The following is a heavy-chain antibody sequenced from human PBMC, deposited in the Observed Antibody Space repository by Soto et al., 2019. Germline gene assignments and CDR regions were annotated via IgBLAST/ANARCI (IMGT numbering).Heavy chain of an antibody. Sequence: QVQLVQSGAEVKKPGASVKVSCKASGYTFTSYDINWVRQATGQGLEWMGWMNPNSGNTGYAQKFQGRVTMTRNTSISTAYMELSSLRSEDTAVYYCARTRVLRFLEWLLEGRYMDVWGKGTTVTVSS. CDR2: MNPNSGNT. CDR1: GYTFTSYD. J-gene: IGHJ6*03. V-gene: IGHV1-8*01. CDR3: ARTRVLRFLEWLLEGRYMDV. D-gene: IGHD3-3*01.